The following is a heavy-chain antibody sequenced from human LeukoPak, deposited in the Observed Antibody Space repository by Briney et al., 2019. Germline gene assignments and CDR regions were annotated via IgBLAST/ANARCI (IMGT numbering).Heavy chain of an antibody. J-gene: IGHJ6*02. CDR1: GFTVSSNY. V-gene: IGHV3-23*01. CDR3: AKGFGGPRDYYYYGMDV. D-gene: IGHD4-23*01. CDR2: ISGSGGST. Sequence: QPGGSLRLSCAASGFTVSSNYMSWVRQAPGKGLEWVSAISGSGGSTYYADSVKGRFTISRDNSKNTLYLQMNSLRAEDTAVYYCAKGFGGPRDYYYYGMDVWGQGTTVTVSS.